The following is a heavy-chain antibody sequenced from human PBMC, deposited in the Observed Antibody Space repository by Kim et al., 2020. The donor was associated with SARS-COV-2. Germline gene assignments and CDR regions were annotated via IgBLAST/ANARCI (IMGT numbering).Heavy chain of an antibody. J-gene: IGHJ4*02. V-gene: IGHV3-23*01. CDR2: ISGSGQST. CDR1: GFTFTTFG. Sequence: GGSLRLSCVASGFTFTTFGMSWVRQSPGKGLEWVSVISGSGQSTYYLDSVKGRFTVSRDNSKNTVYLHMIGLTAGDTAIYYCAKRRTTGWLREDFDFWGQGTLVTVSS. CDR3: AKRRTTGWLREDFDF. D-gene: IGHD6-19*01.